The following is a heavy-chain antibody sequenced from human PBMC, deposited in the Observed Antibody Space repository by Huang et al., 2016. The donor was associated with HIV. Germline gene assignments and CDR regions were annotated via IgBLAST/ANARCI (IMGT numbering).Heavy chain of an antibody. CDR1: GYGFSSYW. Sequence: EVLLVQSGAELKEPGESLKLSCKASGYGFSSYWNGWVRQKPGKGLEWMGISYPRDSETKYGPSFDGQVTISADKSTRTAYLQWESLKAPDTAIYFCARQVDGFRSHFDFWGQGTLVSVSS. V-gene: IGHV5-51*01. CDR2: SYPRDSET. J-gene: IGHJ4*02. CDR3: ARQVDGFRSHFDF. D-gene: IGHD5-18*01.